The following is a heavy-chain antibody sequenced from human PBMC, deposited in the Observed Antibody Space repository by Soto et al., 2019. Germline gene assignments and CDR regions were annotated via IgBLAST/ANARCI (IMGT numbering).Heavy chain of an antibody. V-gene: IGHV1-69*13. D-gene: IGHD1-26*01. CDR3: ARLGGSYSVRYFDY. J-gene: IGHJ4*02. CDR2: IIPIFGTA. Sequence: SVKVSRKASGGTFSSYAISWVRQAPGQGLEWMGGIIPIFGTANYAQKFQGRVTITADESTSTAYMELSSLRSEDTAVYYCARLGGSYSVRYFDYWGQGTLVTVSS. CDR1: GGTFSSYA.